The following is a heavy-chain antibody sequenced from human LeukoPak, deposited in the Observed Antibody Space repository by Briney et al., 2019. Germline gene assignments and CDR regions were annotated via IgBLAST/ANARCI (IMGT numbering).Heavy chain of an antibody. CDR1: GGTFSSYA. V-gene: IGHV1-69*13. D-gene: IGHD5-12*01. J-gene: IGHJ4*02. Sequence: SVKVSCKASGGTFSSYAISWVRQAPGQGLEWMGGIIPIFGTANYAQKFQGRVTITADESTSTAYMELSSLRSEDTAVYYCARDVGYSGYDPGGWGQGTLVTVSS. CDR3: ARDVGYSGYDPGG. CDR2: IIPIFGTA.